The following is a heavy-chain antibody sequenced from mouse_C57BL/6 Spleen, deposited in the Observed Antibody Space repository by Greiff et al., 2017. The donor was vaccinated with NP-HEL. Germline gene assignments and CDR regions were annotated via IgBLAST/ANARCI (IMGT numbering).Heavy chain of an antibody. V-gene: IGHV1-64*01. CDR3: AKITTVVDDY. D-gene: IGHD1-1*01. CDR2: IHPNSGST. CDR1: GYTFTSYW. Sequence: QVHVKQPGAELVKPGASVKLSCKASGYTFTSYWMHWVKQRPGQGLEWIGMIHPNSGSTNYNEKFKSKATLTVDKSSSTAYMQLSSLTSEDSAVYYCAKITTVVDDYWGQGTTLTVSS. J-gene: IGHJ2*01.